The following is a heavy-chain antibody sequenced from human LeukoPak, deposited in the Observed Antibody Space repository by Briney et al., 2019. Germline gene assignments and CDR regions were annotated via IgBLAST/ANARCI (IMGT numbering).Heavy chain of an antibody. CDR3: ATAKAITGTELGHDAFDI. V-gene: IGHV1-24*01. D-gene: IGHD1-20*01. CDR1: GYTLTELS. CDR2: FDPEDGET. J-gene: IGHJ3*02. Sequence: GASVKVSCKVSGYTLTELSMHWVRRAPGKGLEWMGGFDPEDGETIYAQKFQGRVTMTEDTSTDTAYMELSSLRSEDTAVYYCATAKAITGTELGHDAFDIWGQGTMVTVSS.